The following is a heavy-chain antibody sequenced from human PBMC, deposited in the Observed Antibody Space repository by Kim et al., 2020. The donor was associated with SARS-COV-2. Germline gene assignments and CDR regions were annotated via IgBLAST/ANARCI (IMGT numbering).Heavy chain of an antibody. D-gene: IGHD2-2*01. Sequence: SETLSLTCTVSGGSISSYYWSWIRQPAGKGLEWIGRIYTSGSTNYNPSLKSRVTMSVDTSKNQFSLKLSSVTAADTAVYYCARDPTVVVPAAILRWGTNKLYGMDVWGQGTTVTVSS. CDR1: GGSISSYY. CDR2: IYTSGST. J-gene: IGHJ6*02. V-gene: IGHV4-4*07. CDR3: ARDPTVVVPAAILRWGTNKLYGMDV.